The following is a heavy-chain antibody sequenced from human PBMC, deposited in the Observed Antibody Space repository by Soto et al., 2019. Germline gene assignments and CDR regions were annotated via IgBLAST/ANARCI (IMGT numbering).Heavy chain of an antibody. D-gene: IGHD2-21*02. J-gene: IGHJ4*02. Sequence: QVQLQESGPGLVKPSETLSLTCTVSGGSISSYYWSWIRQPPGKGLEWIGYIYYSGSTNYNPSLKSRFTISVDTSKNQFSLKLSSVTAADTSVYYCARGDFLIDYWGQGTLVTVSS. V-gene: IGHV4-59*01. CDR2: IYYSGST. CDR1: GGSISSYY. CDR3: ARGDFLIDY.